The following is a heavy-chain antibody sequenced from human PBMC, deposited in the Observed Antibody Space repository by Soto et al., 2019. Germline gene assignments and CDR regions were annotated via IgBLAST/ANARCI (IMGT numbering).Heavy chain of an antibody. CDR2: ISSSGSTI. V-gene: IGHV3-11*01. J-gene: IGHJ4*02. CDR1: GFTFSDYY. Sequence: PGGSLRLSCAASGFTFSDYYMSWIRQAPGKGLEWISYISSSGSTIYYADSVKGRFTISRDNAKNSLYLQMNSLRAEDTAVYYCARDSFPYDYIWGSYRSLGADDWGQGTLVTVSS. CDR3: ARDSFPYDYIWGSYRSLGADD. D-gene: IGHD3-16*02.